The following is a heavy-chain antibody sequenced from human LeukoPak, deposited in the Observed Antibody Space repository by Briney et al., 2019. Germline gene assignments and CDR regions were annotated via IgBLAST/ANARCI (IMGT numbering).Heavy chain of an antibody. CDR2: INHSGST. CDR3: ASTSPFGAFDI. CDR1: GGSFSGYY. V-gene: IGHV4-34*01. J-gene: IGHJ3*02. D-gene: IGHD3-16*01. Sequence: SETLSLTCAVYGGSFSGYYWSWIRQPPGKGLEWIGEINHSGSTNYNPSLKSRVTISVDTSKNQFSLKLSSVTAADTAVYYCASTSPFGAFDIWGQGTMVTVSS.